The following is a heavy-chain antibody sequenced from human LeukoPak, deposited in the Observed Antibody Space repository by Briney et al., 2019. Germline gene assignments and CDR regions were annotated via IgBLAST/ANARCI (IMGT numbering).Heavy chain of an antibody. J-gene: IGHJ4*02. CDR2: INPNSGGT. CDR3: ARGYCTTTNCYVDY. CDR1: GYTFTGYY. Sequence: ASVKVSCKASGYTFTGYYMHWVRQAPGHGLEWMGRINPNSGGTNYAQKFQGRVTMTRDTSISTAYMELSRLRSDDTAVYYCARGYCTTTNCYVDYWGQGTLVTVSS. V-gene: IGHV1-2*06. D-gene: IGHD2-2*01.